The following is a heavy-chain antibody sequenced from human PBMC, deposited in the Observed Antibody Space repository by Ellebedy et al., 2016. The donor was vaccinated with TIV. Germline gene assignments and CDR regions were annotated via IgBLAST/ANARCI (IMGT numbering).Heavy chain of an antibody. V-gene: IGHV4-39*01. CDR2: IYYSGST. CDR3: ARHSVLDSSGYYSGGVYYFDY. J-gene: IGHJ4*02. CDR1: GGSISSSSYY. D-gene: IGHD3-22*01. Sequence: MPSETLSLTCTVSGGSISSSSYYWGWIRQPPGKGLEWIGSIYYSGSTYYNPSLKSRVTISVDTSKNQFSLKLSSVTAADTAVYYCARHSVLDSSGYYSGGVYYFDYWGQGTLVTVSS.